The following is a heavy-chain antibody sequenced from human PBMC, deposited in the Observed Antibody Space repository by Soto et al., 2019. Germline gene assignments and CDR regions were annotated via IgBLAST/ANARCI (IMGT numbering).Heavy chain of an antibody. CDR3: ARGRYGDY. CDR2: ISAHNGNT. Sequence: QAHLVQSGPEVKKPGASVKVSCKGSGYIFTSYGIAWVRQAPGQGLEWMGWISAHNGNTEYAQKFQGRVTVTRDTSTNTAYLELRSPRSDDTALYYCARGRYGDYWGQGALVTVSS. V-gene: IGHV1-18*01. CDR1: GYIFTSYG. D-gene: IGHD4-17*01. J-gene: IGHJ4*02.